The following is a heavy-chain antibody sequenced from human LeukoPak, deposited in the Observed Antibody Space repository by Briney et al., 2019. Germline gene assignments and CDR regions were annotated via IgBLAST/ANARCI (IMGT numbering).Heavy chain of an antibody. CDR3: ARAVYYDILTGYYTGENYYGMDV. J-gene: IGHJ6*02. Sequence: GASVKVSCKASGYTFTSYGISWVRQAPGQGLEWMGWISAYNGNTNYAQKLQGRVTMTTDTSTSTAYMELRSLRSDDTAVYYCARAVYYDILTGYYTGENYYGMDVWGQGTTVTVSS. D-gene: IGHD3-9*01. CDR2: ISAYNGNT. CDR1: GYTFTSYG. V-gene: IGHV1-18*01.